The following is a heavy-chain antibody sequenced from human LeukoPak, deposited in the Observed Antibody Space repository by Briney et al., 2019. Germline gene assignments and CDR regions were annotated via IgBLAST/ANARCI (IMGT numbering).Heavy chain of an antibody. Sequence: PGGSLRLSCAASGFTFSSYSMNWVRQAPGKGLEWVSSISSSRSYIYYADSVKGRFTISRDNAKNSLYLQMNSLRAEDTAVYYCARRKQVDWYVDYWGQGTLVTVSS. J-gene: IGHJ4*02. CDR3: ARRKQVDWYVDY. D-gene: IGHD3-9*01. CDR1: GFTFSSYS. V-gene: IGHV3-21*01. CDR2: ISSSRSYI.